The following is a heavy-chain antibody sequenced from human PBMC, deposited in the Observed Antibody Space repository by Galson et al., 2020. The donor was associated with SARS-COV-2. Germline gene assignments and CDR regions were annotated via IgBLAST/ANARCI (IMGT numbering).Heavy chain of an antibody. J-gene: IGHJ4*02. CDR3: ARGYPARTWFGDLSSRVYFDF. CDR1: AGSFTAYH. V-gene: IGHV4-34*01. CDR2: INHSGGT. D-gene: IGHD3-10*01. Sequence: SQASETLSLTCDVYAGSFTAYHWTWIRQSPGKGLEWIGEINHSGGTKYNPSLKSRVTISIDPSKNHFSLELSSVTAADTAIYYCARGYPARTWFGDLSSRVYFDFWGQGTLVTVSS.